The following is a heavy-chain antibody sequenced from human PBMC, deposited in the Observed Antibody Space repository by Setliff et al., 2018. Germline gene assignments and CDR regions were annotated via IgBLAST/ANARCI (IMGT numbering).Heavy chain of an antibody. J-gene: IGHJ4*02. Sequence: ASVKVSCKASGYTFTGSHIHWVRQAPGQGVEWMGWINPNSGGTNYAQQFQGRVTITWVTSISTAYMELSSLRSEDTAVYYCVRVTSGRLDFDYWGQGTPVTVSS. CDR2: INPNSGGT. D-gene: IGHD6-19*01. CDR3: VRVTSGRLDFDY. CDR1: GYTFTGSH. V-gene: IGHV1-2*02.